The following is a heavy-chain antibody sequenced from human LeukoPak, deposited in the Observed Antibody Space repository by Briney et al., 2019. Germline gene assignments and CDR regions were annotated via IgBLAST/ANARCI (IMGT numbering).Heavy chain of an antibody. J-gene: IGHJ4*02. D-gene: IGHD6-19*01. V-gene: IGHV3-11*01. CDR1: GFAVDDYY. CDR2: ISTRDNVI. CDR3: ARERRIAVAGTRGPVHYFDY. Sequence: GGSLRLSCAASGFAVDDYYMDWIRQAPGKGLEWVAYISTRDNVIYYADSVKGRFAISTDSAENSVYLQLNRLTVEDTAVYYCARERRIAVAGTRGPVHYFDYWGQGTLVTVSS.